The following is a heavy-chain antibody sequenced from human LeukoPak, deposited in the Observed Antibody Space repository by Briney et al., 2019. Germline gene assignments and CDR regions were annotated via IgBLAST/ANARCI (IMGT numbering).Heavy chain of an antibody. J-gene: IGHJ4*02. Sequence: ASVTVSCKASGRTFHSYAISWVRQAAGQGLQRMGGIITIFRTANYAQKFQGRVTITTDESTSTAYMELSSVRSEDTAVYYCARYLWASGSYFDCWGQGTLVTVSS. D-gene: IGHD1-26*01. V-gene: IGHV1-69*05. CDR1: GRTFHSYA. CDR2: IITIFRTA. CDR3: ARYLWASGSYFDC.